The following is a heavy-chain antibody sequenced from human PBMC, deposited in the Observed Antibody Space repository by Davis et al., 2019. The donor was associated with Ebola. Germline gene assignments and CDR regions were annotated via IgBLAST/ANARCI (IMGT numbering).Heavy chain of an antibody. CDR1: GFTVSSNY. Sequence: GESLKISCAASGFTVSSNYMSWVRQAPGKGLEWVSVIYSGGSTYYADSVKGRFTISRDNSKNTLYLQMSSLRAEDTAVYYCARENSGFDYWGQGTLVTVSS. CDR3: ARENSGFDY. V-gene: IGHV3-66*01. CDR2: IYSGGST. J-gene: IGHJ4*02. D-gene: IGHD4-23*01.